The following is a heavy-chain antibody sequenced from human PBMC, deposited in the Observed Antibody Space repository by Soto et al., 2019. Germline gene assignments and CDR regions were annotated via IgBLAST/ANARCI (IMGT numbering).Heavy chain of an antibody. CDR3: ARGGPHTYGGAWNYCFDC. Sequence: QVQLVQSGAEVKEPGASVKISCKTSGYTFANYGVTWERQAPGQGLEWVGCNTDYAQKFQGTVTMTRDTSTSTAYLELRSLKSDDTAVYYCARGGPHTYGGAWNYCFDCWGQGTLVTVSS. V-gene: IGHV1-18*01. J-gene: IGHJ4*02. CDR1: GYTFANYG. CDR2: NT. D-gene: IGHD1-7*01.